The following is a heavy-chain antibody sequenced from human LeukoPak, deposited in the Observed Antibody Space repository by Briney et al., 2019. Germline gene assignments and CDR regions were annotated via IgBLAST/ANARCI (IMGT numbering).Heavy chain of an antibody. V-gene: IGHV1-3*01. CDR1: GYTFTSYA. J-gene: IGHJ4*02. CDR2: INAGNGNT. CDR3: ARDPTTVVTPLFDY. D-gene: IGHD4-23*01. Sequence: ASVKVSCTASGYTFTSYAMNWVRQAPGQGLKWMGWINAGNGNTKYSQKFQGRVTITRDTSASTAYMELSSLRSEDTAVYYCARDPTTVVTPLFDYWGQGTLVTVSS.